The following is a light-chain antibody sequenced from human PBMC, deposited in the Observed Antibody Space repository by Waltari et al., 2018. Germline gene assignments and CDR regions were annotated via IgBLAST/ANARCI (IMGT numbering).Light chain of an antibody. CDR1: SSDIGAYTY. Sequence: QSAPTQPASVSGYLGQSITISCTGTSSDIGAYTYVSWCQQHPGKAPKFLIFDVNNRPSGVSDRFSASKSGNTASLTISGLQAEDEADYYCGSYTSSSTWVFGGGTKVTV. CDR3: GSYTSSSTWV. J-gene: IGLJ3*02. V-gene: IGLV2-14*01. CDR2: DVN.